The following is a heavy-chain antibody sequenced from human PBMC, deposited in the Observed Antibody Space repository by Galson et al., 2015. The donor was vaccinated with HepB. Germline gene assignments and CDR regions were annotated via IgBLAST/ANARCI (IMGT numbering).Heavy chain of an antibody. V-gene: IGHV6-1*01. CDR3: AGAGYCRSTYCFFAY. D-gene: IGHD2-2*01. J-gene: IGHJ4*02. Sequence: CAISGDSVSGNIVSWNWIRQSPSRGLEWLGRTYFRSKWYYDYAVSVKSRITINPDTSVNQFSLQLHSVTPEDTAVYYCAGAGYCRSTYCFFAYWGQGTLVTVSS. CDR2: TYFRSKWYY. CDR1: GDSVSGNIVS.